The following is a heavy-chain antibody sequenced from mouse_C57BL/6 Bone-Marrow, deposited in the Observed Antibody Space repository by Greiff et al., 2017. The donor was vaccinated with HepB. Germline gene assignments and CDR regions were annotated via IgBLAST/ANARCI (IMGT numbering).Heavy chain of an antibody. J-gene: IGHJ1*03. CDR3: ARRVLRQWYFDV. D-gene: IGHD1-1*01. CDR2: ISRGGSYT. V-gene: IGHV5-6*02. CDR1: GFTFSSYG. Sequence: DVMLVESGGDLVKPGGSLKLSCAASGFTFSSYGMSWVRQTPDKRLEWFATISRGGSYTYYPDSLKGRFTISRDNAKNTLYLQMSSLKSEDTAMYYCARRVLRQWYFDVWGTGTTVTVSS.